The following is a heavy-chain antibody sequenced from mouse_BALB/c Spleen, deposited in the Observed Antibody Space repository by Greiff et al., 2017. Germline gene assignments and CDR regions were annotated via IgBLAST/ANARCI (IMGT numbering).Heavy chain of an antibody. Sequence: EVKLMESGGGLVQPKGSLKLSCAASGFTFNTYAMNWVRQAPGKGLEWVARIRSKSNNYATYYADSVKDRFTISRDDSQSMLYLQMNNLKTEDTAMYYCVRHWDWYFDVWGAGTTVTVSS. V-gene: IGHV10-1*02. CDR2: IRSKSNNYAT. CDR3: VRHWDWYFDV. D-gene: IGHD4-1*01. J-gene: IGHJ1*01. CDR1: GFTFNTYA.